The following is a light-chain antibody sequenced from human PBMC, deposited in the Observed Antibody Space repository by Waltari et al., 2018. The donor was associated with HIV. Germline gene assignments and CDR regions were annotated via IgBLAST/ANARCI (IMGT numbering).Light chain of an antibody. V-gene: IGKV1-5*03. CDR1: QSISNW. CDR2: KAS. Sequence: DIQMTQSPSTLPASVGDRVTITCRASQSISNWLAWYQQKPGESPKLLIYKASSLESGVPTRFSGSGSDTEFTLTISSLQPDDFATYYCQQYNSKRTFGRGTKVEIK. CDR3: QQYNSKRT. J-gene: IGKJ1*01.